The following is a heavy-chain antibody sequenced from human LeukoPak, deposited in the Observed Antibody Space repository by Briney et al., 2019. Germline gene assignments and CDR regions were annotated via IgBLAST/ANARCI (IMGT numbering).Heavy chain of an antibody. V-gene: IGHV3-21*01. CDR1: GFTFNYAW. J-gene: IGHJ4*02. CDR3: ARGDSSNWYPIY. Sequence: GGSLRLSCAASGFTFNYAWMSWVRQAPGKGLEWVSSISSSSNFIYYTDSVKGRFTISRDNAKNSLYLQMNSLRAEDTAVYYCARGDSSNWYPIYWGQGTLVTVSS. D-gene: IGHD6-13*01. CDR2: ISSSSNFI.